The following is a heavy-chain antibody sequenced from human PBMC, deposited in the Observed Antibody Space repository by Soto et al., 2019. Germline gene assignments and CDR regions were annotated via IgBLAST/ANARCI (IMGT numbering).Heavy chain of an antibody. Sequence: LSLTCTVSGGSISSYYWSWIRQPPGKGLEWIGYIYYSGSTNYNPSLKSRVTISVDTSKNQFSLKLSSVTAADTAVYYCARENYYDSSGYRTFDYWGQGTLVTVSS. J-gene: IGHJ4*02. D-gene: IGHD3-22*01. CDR3: ARENYYDSSGYRTFDY. CDR1: GGSISSYY. CDR2: IYYSGST. V-gene: IGHV4-59*01.